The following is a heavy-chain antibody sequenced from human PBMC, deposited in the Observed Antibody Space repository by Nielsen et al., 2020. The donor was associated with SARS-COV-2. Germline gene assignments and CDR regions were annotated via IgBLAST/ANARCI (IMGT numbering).Heavy chain of an antibody. D-gene: IGHD5-18*01. CDR2: IYYSGST. J-gene: IGHJ3*02. CDR1: GGSISSSSYY. V-gene: IGHV4-39*01. Sequence: SETLSLTCTVSGGSISSSSYYWGWIRQPPGKGLEWIVSIYYSGSTYYNPSLKSRVTISVDTSKNQFSLKLSSVTAADTAVYYCARPDTAMVPDAFDIWGQGTMVTVSS. CDR3: ARPDTAMVPDAFDI.